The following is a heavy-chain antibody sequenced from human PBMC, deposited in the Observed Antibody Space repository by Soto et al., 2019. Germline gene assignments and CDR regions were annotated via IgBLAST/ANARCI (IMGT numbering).Heavy chain of an antibody. V-gene: IGHV3-21*01. CDR2: ISSTTNYI. Sequence: GSLRLSCAASGFTFTRYSMNWVRQAPGKGLEWVSSISSTTNYIYYADSMKGRFTVSRDNAKNSVYLEMNSLSAEDTAVYYCARESEDLTSDFDYWGQGTLVTVS. CDR3: ARESEDLTSDFDY. CDR1: GFTFTRYS. J-gene: IGHJ4*02.